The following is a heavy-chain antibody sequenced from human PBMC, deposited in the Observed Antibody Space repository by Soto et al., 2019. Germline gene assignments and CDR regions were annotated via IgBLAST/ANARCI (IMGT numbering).Heavy chain of an antibody. CDR2: ISAYNGNT. CDR1: GYTFTSYG. J-gene: IGHJ4*02. CDR3: ARDTEGATSVDY. Sequence: ASVKVSCKASGYTFTSYGISWVRQAPGQGLEWMGWISAYNGNTNYAQKLQGRVTMTTDTSTSTAYMELSSLRSDDTAVYYCARDTEGATSVDYWGQETLVTVSS. D-gene: IGHD1-26*01. V-gene: IGHV1-18*01.